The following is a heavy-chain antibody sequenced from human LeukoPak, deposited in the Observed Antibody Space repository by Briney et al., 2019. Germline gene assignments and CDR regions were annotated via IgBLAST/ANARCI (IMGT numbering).Heavy chain of an antibody. Sequence: SSSSYYWGWIRQPPGKGLEWVSNIRASGGSTYYADSVKGRFTISRDNSKNTLYLQMNSLRAEDTAVYYCAKNRGDYDPEYFQHWGQGTLVTVSS. V-gene: IGHV3-23*01. CDR2: IRASGGST. CDR3: AKNRGDYDPEYFQH. J-gene: IGHJ1*01. D-gene: IGHD4-17*01. CDR1: SSSSYY.